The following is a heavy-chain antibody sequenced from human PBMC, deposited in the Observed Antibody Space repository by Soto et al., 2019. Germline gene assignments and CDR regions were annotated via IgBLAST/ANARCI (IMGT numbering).Heavy chain of an antibody. CDR3: AHRGGGIVDWYFDL. V-gene: IGHV2-5*02. CDR1: GFSLGTYGVG. D-gene: IGHD1-26*01. CDR2: IYWDDDK. J-gene: IGHJ2*01. Sequence: QITLNESGPMLVKPTQTLTLTCTFSGFSLGTYGVGVGWIRQPPGKALEWLALIYWDDDKRYSPSLKSRLTITKDTSKRQVFLTLTNMDPVDTATYSCAHRGGGIVDWYFDLWGRGTPVIVSS.